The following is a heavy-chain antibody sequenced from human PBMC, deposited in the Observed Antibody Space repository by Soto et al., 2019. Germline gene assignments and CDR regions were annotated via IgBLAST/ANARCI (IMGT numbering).Heavy chain of an antibody. Sequence: QVQLVESGGGVVQPGRSLRLSCAASGFPFSSYGMHWVRQAPGKGLEWVAHISYDGSNKHYTDSVKGRFTISRDNSKNMLYLPLSSLRAEDTAVYYCAGGQYYCAYCGQGTRVSVSS. CDR3: AGGQYYCAY. V-gene: IGHV3-30*03. CDR2: ISYDGSNK. D-gene: IGHD2-15*01. CDR1: GFPFSSYG. J-gene: IGHJ4*02.